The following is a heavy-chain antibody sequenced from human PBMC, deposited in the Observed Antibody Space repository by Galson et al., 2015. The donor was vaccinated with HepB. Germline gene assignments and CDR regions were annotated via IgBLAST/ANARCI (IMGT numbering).Heavy chain of an antibody. CDR1: GYTFTMFD. J-gene: IGHJ3*02. D-gene: IGHD3-10*02. CDR2: ISTYNGNT. CDR3: ARDVRYAFGM. Sequence: SVKVSCKASGYTFTMFDISWVRQAPGQGLEWMGWISTYNGNTNYAQKYQGRVTMTTDTSTSSAYMELRSLTSDDTAGDYCARDVRYAFGMWGQGTTVTVSS. V-gene: IGHV1-18*01.